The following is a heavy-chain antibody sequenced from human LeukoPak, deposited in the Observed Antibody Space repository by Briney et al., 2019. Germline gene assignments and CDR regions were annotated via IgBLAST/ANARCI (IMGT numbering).Heavy chain of an antibody. D-gene: IGHD2/OR15-2a*01. CDR2: INHSGST. J-gene: IGHJ3*02. Sequence: SETLSLTCAVYGGSFSGYYWSWIRQPPGKGPEWIGEINHSGSTNYNPSLKSRVTISVDTSKNQFSLKLSSVTAADTAVYYCARGGFNMDAFDIWGQGTMVTVSS. V-gene: IGHV4-34*01. CDR1: GGSFSGYY. CDR3: ARGGFNMDAFDI.